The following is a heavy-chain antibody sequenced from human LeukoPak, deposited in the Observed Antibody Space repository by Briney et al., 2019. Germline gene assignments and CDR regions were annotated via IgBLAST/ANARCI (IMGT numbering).Heavy chain of an antibody. CDR3: ARDLEAGLYYYYYCMDV. CDR2: ISYDGSNK. CDR1: GFTFSSYA. D-gene: IGHD6-19*01. Sequence: PGGSLRLSCAASGFTFSSYAMHWVRQAPGKGLEWVALISYDGSNKYYADSVKGRFTISRDNSKNRLYLQMNRLRAEDTAVYYCARDLEAGLYYYYYCMDVWGQGTTVTVSS. V-gene: IGHV3-30-3*01. J-gene: IGHJ6*02.